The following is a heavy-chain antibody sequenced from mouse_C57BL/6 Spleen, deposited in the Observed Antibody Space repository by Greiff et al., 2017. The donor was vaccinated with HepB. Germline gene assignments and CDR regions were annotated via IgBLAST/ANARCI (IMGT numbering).Heavy chain of an antibody. CDR2: IRNKANGYTT. D-gene: IGHD3-2*02. CDR1: GFTFTDYY. V-gene: IGHV7-3*01. CDR3: ARSGAAQARGTFAY. Sequence: EVHLVESGGGLVQPGGSLSLSCAASGFTFTDYYMNWVRQPPGKALEWLGFIRNKANGYTTEYSASVKGRFTISRDNSQSILYLQMNALRAEDSATYYCARSGAAQARGTFAYWGQGTLVTVSA. J-gene: IGHJ3*01.